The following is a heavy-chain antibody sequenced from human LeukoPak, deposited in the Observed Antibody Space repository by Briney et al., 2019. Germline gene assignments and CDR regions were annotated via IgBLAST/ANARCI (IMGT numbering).Heavy chain of an antibody. V-gene: IGHV4-30-2*01. D-gene: IGHD1-1*01. CDR3: ARAPAGNLIDY. CDR2: IYHSGST. CDR1: GGSISSGGYS. J-gene: IGHJ4*02. Sequence: SETLSLTCAVSGGSISSGGYSWSWIRQPPGKGLGWIGYIYHSGSTYYNPSLKSRVTISVDRSKNQFSLKLSSVTAADTAVYYCARAPAGNLIDYWGQGTLVTVSS.